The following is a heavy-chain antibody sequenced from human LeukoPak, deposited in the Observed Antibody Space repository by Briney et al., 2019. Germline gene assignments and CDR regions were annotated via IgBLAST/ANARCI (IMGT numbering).Heavy chain of an antibody. CDR1: GGSISSGSYY. V-gene: IGHV4-61*01. CDR2: IHYSGST. D-gene: IGHD2-2*01. J-gene: IGHJ6*03. CDR3: ARERGYCSSTSCYEGYYYYYMDV. Sequence: SETLSLTCTVSGGSISSGSYYWSWIRQPPGKGLECIGYIHYSGSTNYNPSLKSRVTISVDTSKNQFSLKLSSVTVADTAVYYCARERGYCSSTSCYEGYYYYYMDVWGKGTTVTVSS.